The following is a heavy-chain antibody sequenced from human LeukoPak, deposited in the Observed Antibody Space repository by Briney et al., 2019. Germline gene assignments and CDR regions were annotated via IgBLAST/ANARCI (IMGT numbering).Heavy chain of an antibody. CDR3: ARDLGQWLVKYYFDY. Sequence: SETLSLTCTVSGGSISSGDYYWSWIRQPPGKGLEWIGYIYYSGRTYYNPSLKSRVTISVDTSKNQFSLKLSSVTAADTAVYYCARDLGQWLVKYYFDYWGQGTLVTVSS. J-gene: IGHJ4*02. V-gene: IGHV4-30-4*01. D-gene: IGHD6-19*01. CDR2: IYYSGRT. CDR1: GGSISSGDYY.